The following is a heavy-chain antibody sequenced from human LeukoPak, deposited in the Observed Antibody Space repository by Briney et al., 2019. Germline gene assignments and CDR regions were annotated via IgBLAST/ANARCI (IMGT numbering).Heavy chain of an antibody. Sequence: SETLSLTCTVSGGSISSYYWSWIRQPAGKGLEWIGRIYTSGSTNYNPSLKSRVTISVDTSKNQFSLKLSPVTAADTAVYYCATTTQDYGDSVGWFDPWGQGTLVTVSS. CDR2: IYTSGST. V-gene: IGHV4-4*07. D-gene: IGHD4-17*01. CDR1: GGSISSYY. J-gene: IGHJ5*02. CDR3: ATTTQDYGDSVGWFDP.